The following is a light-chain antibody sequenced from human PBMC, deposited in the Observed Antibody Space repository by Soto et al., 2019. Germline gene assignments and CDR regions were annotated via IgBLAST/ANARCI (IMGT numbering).Light chain of an antibody. CDR1: QTISSW. CDR2: KAS. CDR3: QHYNSYSDA. J-gene: IGKJ1*01. V-gene: IGKV1-5*03. Sequence: DIQMTQSPSTLSGSVGDRVTITCRASQTISSWLAWYQQKPGKAPKLLIYKASTLKSGVPSRFSGSGSGTEFTLTISSVQPDDFASYYCQHYNSYSDAFGQGTKVELK.